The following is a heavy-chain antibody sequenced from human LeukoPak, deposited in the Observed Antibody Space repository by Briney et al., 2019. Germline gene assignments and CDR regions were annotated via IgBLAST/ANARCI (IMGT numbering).Heavy chain of an antibody. V-gene: IGHV4-39*01. CDR2: IYYSGST. CDR3: ARLSEYCSGGSCYRAPREPHDY. CDR1: GGSISSSSYY. Sequence: PSETLSLTCTVSGGSISSSSYYWGWIRQPPGKGLEWIGSIYYSGSTYYNPSLKSRVTISVDTSKNQFSLKLSSVTAADTAVYYCARLSEYCSGGSCYRAPREPHDYWGQGTLVTVSS. D-gene: IGHD2-15*01. J-gene: IGHJ4*02.